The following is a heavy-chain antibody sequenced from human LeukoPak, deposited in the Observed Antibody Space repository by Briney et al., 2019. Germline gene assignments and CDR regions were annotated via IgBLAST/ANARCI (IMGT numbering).Heavy chain of an antibody. V-gene: IGHV4-39*07. D-gene: IGHD7-27*01. J-gene: IGHJ2*01. CDR3: ARDPNWGFWYFDL. Sequence: SETLSLTCTVSGGSISSSSYYWGWIRQPPGKGLEWIGSIYYSGSTYYNPSLKSRVTISVDTSKNQFSLKLSSVTAADTAVYYCARDPNWGFWYFDLWGRGTLVTVSS. CDR1: GGSISSSSYY. CDR2: IYYSGST.